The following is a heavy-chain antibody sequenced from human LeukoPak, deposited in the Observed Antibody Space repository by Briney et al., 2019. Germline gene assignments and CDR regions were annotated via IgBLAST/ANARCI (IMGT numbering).Heavy chain of an antibody. D-gene: IGHD3-22*01. J-gene: IGHJ4*02. V-gene: IGHV1-2*02. CDR1: GYTFTGYY. CDR2: INPNSGGT. CDR3: ARGGYDSSGYSFDY. Sequence: ASVKVSCKASGYTFTGYYMHWVRQAPGQGLEWMGWINPNSGGTNYAQKFQGRATMTRDTSISTAYMELSRLRSDDTAVYYCARGGYDSSGYSFDYWGQGTLVTVSS.